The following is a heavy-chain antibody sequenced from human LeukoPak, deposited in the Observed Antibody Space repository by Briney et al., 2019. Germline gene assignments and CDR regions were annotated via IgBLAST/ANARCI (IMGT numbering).Heavy chain of an antibody. D-gene: IGHD2-15*01. CDR3: ARGDHRFPRWVVAATGYSMEFY. CDR1: GFTFSSYA. Sequence: PGGSLRLSCAASGFTFSSYAMHWVRQAPGKGLEWVAVISYDGSNKYYADSVKGRFTISRDNSKNTLYLQMNSLRAEDTAVYYCARGDHRFPRWVVAATGYSMEFYWGQGTLVTVSS. CDR2: ISYDGSNK. J-gene: IGHJ4*02. V-gene: IGHV3-30*04.